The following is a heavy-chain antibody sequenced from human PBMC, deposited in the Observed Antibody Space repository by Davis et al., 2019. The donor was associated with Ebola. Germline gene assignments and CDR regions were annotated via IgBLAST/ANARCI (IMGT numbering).Heavy chain of an antibody. CDR1: GFTFSSYG. CDR2: IWYDGSNK. J-gene: IGHJ4*02. D-gene: IGHD2-15*01. Sequence: PGGSLRLSCAASGFTFSSYGMHWVRQAPGKGLEWVAVIWYDGSNKYYADSVKGRFTISRDNSKNTLDLQMESLRVEDTAVYYCAKEITEVVAATGFDYWGQGTLVIVSS. CDR3: AKEITEVVAATGFDY. V-gene: IGHV3-33*06.